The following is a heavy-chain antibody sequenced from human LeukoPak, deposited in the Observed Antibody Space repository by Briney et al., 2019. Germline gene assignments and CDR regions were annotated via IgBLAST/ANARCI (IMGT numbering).Heavy chain of an antibody. CDR1: GFTFSSYA. CDR2: ISGSGGST. Sequence: GGSLRLSCAASGFTFSSYAMSWVRQAPGKGLEWVSAISGSGGSTDYADSVKGRFTISRDNSKTTLYLQMNSLRADDTAVYYCAKDKSFVVITFDYWGQGTLVTVSS. V-gene: IGHV3-23*01. J-gene: IGHJ4*02. D-gene: IGHD3-22*01. CDR3: AKDKSFVVITFDY.